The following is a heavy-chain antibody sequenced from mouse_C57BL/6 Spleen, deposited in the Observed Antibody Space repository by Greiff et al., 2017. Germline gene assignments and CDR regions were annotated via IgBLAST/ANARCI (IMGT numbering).Heavy chain of an antibody. Sequence: QVQLKQSGPELVKPGASVKISCKASGYAFSSSWMNWVKQRPGKGLEWIGRIYPGDGDTNYNGKFKGKATLTADKSSSTAYMQLSSLTSEDSAVYFCARSGTTVSYAMDVWGQGTTVTVSS. J-gene: IGHJ4*01. V-gene: IGHV1-82*01. CDR1: GYAFSSSW. CDR2: IYPGDGDT. D-gene: IGHD1-1*01. CDR3: ARSGTTVSYAMDV.